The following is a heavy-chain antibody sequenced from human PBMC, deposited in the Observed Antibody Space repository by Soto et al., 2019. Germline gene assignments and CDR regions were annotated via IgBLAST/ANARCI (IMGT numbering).Heavy chain of an antibody. CDR3: ARSQDSSGYGNNCFCT. V-gene: IGHV1-69*13. D-gene: IGHD3-22*01. CDR1: GGTFSTYT. J-gene: IGHJ5*02. CDR2: IIPLVGTA. Sequence: SVEVSCKVSGGTFSTYTMPWGRQSPGQGIEWMGGIIPLVGTANFAQKLQGRVTITADESTSTVYMELSSLRSEDTAVDYCARSQDSSGYGNNCFCTWGQVTLSTAPQ.